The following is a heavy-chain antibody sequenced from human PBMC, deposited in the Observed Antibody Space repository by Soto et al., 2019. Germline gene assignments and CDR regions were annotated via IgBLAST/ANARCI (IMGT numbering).Heavy chain of an antibody. Sequence: GSLRLSCAASGFTFSSYAMSWVRQAPGRGLEWVSIISGNGGSTYYAASVKGRFTISRDNTKNTLYLQMDSLTAEDTAVYYCAKGSEFSNSCTLDFDFWGQGALVTVSS. CDR1: GFTFSSYA. CDR3: AKGSEFSNSCTLDFDF. CDR2: ISGNGGST. D-gene: IGHD6-6*01. V-gene: IGHV3-23*01. J-gene: IGHJ4*02.